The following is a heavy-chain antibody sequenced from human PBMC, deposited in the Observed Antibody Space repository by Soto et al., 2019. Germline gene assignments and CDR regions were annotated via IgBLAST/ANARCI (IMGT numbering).Heavy chain of an antibody. D-gene: IGHD2-2*01. V-gene: IGHV3-21*01. J-gene: IGHJ6*02. CDR3: ARDGIVVIPAAIAGDYYYYYGMDV. CDR2: ISSSSSYI. CDR1: GSTFSSYS. Sequence: EVQLVESGGGLVKPGGSLRLSCAASGSTFSSYSMNWVRQAPGKGLEWVSSISSSSSYIYYADSVKGRFTISRDNAKNSLYLQMNSLRAEDTAVYDCARDGIVVIPAAIAGDYYYYYGMDVWGQGTTVTVSS.